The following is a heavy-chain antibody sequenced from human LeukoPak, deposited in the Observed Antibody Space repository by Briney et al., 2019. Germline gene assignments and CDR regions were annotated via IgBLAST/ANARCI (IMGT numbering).Heavy chain of an antibody. CDR2: LSGSGGST. D-gene: IGHD2/OR15-2a*01. CDR3: ALRLLGEYDYFDY. V-gene: IGHV3-23*01. J-gene: IGHJ4*02. CDR1: GLIFSTYA. Sequence: GGSLRLSCAASGLIFSTYAMSWVRQAPGKGLESVSGLSGSGGSTYSADSVKGRFTISRDNAKNPLFLQMNGLRAEDTAVYYCALRLLGEYDYFDYWGQGTLVTVSS.